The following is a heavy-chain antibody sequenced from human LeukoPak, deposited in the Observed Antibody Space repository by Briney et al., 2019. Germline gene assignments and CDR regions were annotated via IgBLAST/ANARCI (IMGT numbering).Heavy chain of an antibody. D-gene: IGHD3-10*01. V-gene: IGHV4-59*12. J-gene: IGHJ4*02. Sequence: PSETLSLSCTVSGGSISSYYWTWIRQPPGKGLEWLGYIYYSGSTNYNPSLKSRVTISVDKSKNQFSLKLSSVTAADTAVYYCARDGVMVRGEGDYWGQGTLVTVSS. CDR3: ARDGVMVRGEGDY. CDR2: IYYSGST. CDR1: GGSISSYY.